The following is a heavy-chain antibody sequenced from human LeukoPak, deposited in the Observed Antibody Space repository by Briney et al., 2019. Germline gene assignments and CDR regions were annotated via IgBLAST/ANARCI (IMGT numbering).Heavy chain of an antibody. CDR1: GFTFSDYY. Sequence: PGGSLRLSCAGSGFTFSDYYMSWIRQAPGKGLEWVSYISSSSTYTNYADSVKGRFTISRDNSKNTLYLQMSTLRAEDTAVYYCVTELGIGGFDIWGQGTMVTVSS. CDR2: ISSSSTYT. V-gene: IGHV3-11*06. J-gene: IGHJ3*02. D-gene: IGHD7-27*01. CDR3: VTELGIGGFDI.